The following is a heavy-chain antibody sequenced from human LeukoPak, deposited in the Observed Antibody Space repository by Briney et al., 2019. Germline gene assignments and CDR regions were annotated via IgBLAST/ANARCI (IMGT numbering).Heavy chain of an antibody. V-gene: IGHV3-33*01. CDR3: VRDRNNSYFDY. Sequence: PGGSLRLSCAASGFAFHIYGMRWVRQAPGKGPEWVAFIWSDGTKQFYADSVKGRFTISRDNSNNTVYLHMNSLKAEDTALYYCVRDRNNSYFDYWGQGTLLTVSS. J-gene: IGHJ4*02. CDR2: IWSDGTKQ. CDR1: GFAFHIYG. D-gene: IGHD1-14*01.